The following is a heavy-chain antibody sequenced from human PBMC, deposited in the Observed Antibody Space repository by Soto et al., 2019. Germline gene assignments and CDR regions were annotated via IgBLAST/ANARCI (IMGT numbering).Heavy chain of an antibody. J-gene: IGHJ6*02. CDR3: AREYTAWPLAYGLDV. V-gene: IGHV3-21*01. CDR2: ISSRSDI. D-gene: IGHD2-2*02. CDR1: AFSFNNYA. Sequence: GGSLRLSCAASAFSFNNYAMAWVRQAPGKGLEWVSSISSRSDIYYADSVKGRFTISRDNAKNSVSLQMNSLRAEDTAVYYCAREYTAWPLAYGLDVWGQGTTVTVSS.